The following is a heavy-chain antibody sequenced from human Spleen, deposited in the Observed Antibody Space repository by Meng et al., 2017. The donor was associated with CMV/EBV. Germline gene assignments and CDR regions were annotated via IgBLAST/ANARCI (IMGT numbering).Heavy chain of an antibody. J-gene: IGHJ3*02. CDR1: GFSVTGHY. CDR2: IYLGDMT. V-gene: IGHV3-53*01. CDR3: AREIGTQQSKDAFDI. D-gene: IGHD1/OR15-1a*01. Sequence: GGSLRLSCAASGFSVTGHYMTWVRQAPGKGLDWVSVIYLGDMTYYADSVRGRFTISRDSSKNTLYLQMSGLRVEDTAIYYCAREIGTQQSKDAFDIWGQGTMVTVSS.